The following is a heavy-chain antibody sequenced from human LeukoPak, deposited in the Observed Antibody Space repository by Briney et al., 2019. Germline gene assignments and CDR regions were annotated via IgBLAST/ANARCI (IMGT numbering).Heavy chain of an antibody. CDR2: ISWNSGSI. D-gene: IGHD1-26*01. Sequence: GGSLRLSRAASGFTFDDYAMHWVRQAPGKGLEWVSGISWNSGSIGYADSVKGRFTISRDNAKNSLYLQMNSLRAEDTALYYCAKDISSGSYYEAYFDYWGQGTLVTVSS. V-gene: IGHV3-9*01. CDR3: AKDISSGSYYEAYFDY. J-gene: IGHJ4*02. CDR1: GFTFDDYA.